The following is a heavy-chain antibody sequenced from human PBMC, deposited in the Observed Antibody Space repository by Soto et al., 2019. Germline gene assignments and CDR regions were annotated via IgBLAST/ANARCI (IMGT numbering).Heavy chain of an antibody. V-gene: IGHV4-59*01. D-gene: IGHD1-26*01. CDR2: IYYSGST. CDR3: AREWEPPLNWFDP. CDR1: GGSIGSYY. J-gene: IGHJ5*02. Sequence: SETLSLTCTVSGGSIGSYYWSWIRQPPGKGLEWIGYIYYSGSTNYNPSLKSRVTISVDTSKNQFSLKLSSVTAADTAVYYCAREWEPPLNWFDPWGQGTLVTVSS.